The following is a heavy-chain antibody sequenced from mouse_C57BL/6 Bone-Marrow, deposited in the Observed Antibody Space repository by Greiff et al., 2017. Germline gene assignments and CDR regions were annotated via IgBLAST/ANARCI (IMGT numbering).Heavy chain of an antibody. Sequence: VQLQQSGAELVRPGASVKLSCTASGFNIKDDYMHWVKQRPEQGLEWIGWIDPENGDTEYASKFQGKATITADTSSNTAYLQLSSLTSEDTAVYYCTTYGYYPWFAYWGQGTLVTGSA. V-gene: IGHV14-4*01. D-gene: IGHD2-3*01. CDR1: GFNIKDDY. CDR3: TTYGYYPWFAY. J-gene: IGHJ3*01. CDR2: IDPENGDT.